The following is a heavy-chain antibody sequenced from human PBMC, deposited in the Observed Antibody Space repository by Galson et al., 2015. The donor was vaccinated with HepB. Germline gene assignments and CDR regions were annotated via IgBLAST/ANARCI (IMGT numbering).Heavy chain of an antibody. J-gene: IGHJ4*02. CDR3: YYYDSSGYYSGSG. CDR2: IIPIFGTA. CDR1: GGTFSSYA. D-gene: IGHD3-22*01. V-gene: IGHV1-69*06. Sequence: SVKVSCKASGGTFSSYAISWVRQAPGQGLEWTGGIIPIFGTANYAQKFQGRVTITADKSTSTAYMELSSLRSEDTAVYYCYYYDSSGYYSGSGWGQGTLVTVSS.